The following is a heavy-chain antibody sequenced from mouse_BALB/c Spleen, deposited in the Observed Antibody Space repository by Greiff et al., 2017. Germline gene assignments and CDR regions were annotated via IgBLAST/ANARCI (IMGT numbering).Heavy chain of an antibody. Sequence: EVKLQESGAELVRPGALVKLSCKASGFNIKDYYMHWVKQRPEQGLEWIGWIDPENGNTIYDPKFQGKASITADTSSNTAYLQLSSLTSEDTAVYYCARWAYDGYLFAYWGQGTLVTVAA. CDR1: GFNIKDYY. CDR2: IDPENGNT. V-gene: IGHV14-1*02. J-gene: IGHJ3*01. D-gene: IGHD2-3*01. CDR3: ARWAYDGYLFAY.